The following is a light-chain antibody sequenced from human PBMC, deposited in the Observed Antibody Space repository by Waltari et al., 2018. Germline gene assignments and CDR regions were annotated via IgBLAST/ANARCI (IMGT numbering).Light chain of an antibody. Sequence: YDLAQPFSVSVSPGQTATITCSGDVLAEKYVRWFQQRPGQAPTLILYKDTERPSRIPERLSGSSSGATVTLTIRGALLEDEADYHCHAAADNNWFFGGGNKLTVL. CDR1: VLAEKY. J-gene: IGLJ2*01. CDR3: HAAADNNWF. CDR2: KDT. V-gene: IGLV3-27*01.